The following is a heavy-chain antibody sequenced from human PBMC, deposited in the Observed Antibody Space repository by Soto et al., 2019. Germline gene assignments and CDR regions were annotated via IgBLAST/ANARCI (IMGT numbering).Heavy chain of an antibody. CDR2: IKQDGSEK. D-gene: IGHD3-22*01. Sequence: GGSLRRSCAASGFTCRSYWRSWVRQAPGKGLEWVANIKQDGSEKYHVDSVKGRFTISRDNARKSLYLQIDGLRVQDTAVYFCAKDGPDDSSGYFSFDYWGQGALVTVSS. V-gene: IGHV3-7*03. J-gene: IGHJ4*02. CDR3: AKDGPDDSSGYFSFDY. CDR1: GFTCRSYW.